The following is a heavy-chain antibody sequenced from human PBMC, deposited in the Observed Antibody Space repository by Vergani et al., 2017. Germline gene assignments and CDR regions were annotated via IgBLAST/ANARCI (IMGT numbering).Heavy chain of an antibody. Sequence: EVQLLESGGGLVQPGGSLRLSCAASGFTFSSYAMSWVRQAPGKGLEWVSRINSDGSSTSYADAVKGRFTISRDNAKNTLYLQMNSLRAEDTAVYYCARALVATPFDYWGQGTLVTVSS. D-gene: IGHD5-12*01. CDR1: GFTFSSYA. J-gene: IGHJ4*02. CDR3: ARALVATPFDY. V-gene: IGHV3-74*02. CDR2: INSDGSST.